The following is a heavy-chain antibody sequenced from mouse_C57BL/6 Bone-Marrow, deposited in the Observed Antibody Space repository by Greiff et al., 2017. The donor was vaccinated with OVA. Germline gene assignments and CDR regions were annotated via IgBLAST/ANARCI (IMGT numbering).Heavy chain of an antibody. Sequence: QVQLQQPGAELVRPGSSVKPSCKASGYTFTSYWMHWVKQRPIQGLEWIGNIDPSDSETHYNQKFKDKATLTVDKSSSTAYMQLSSLTSEDSAVYYCARDDGYTLYYFDYWGQGTTLTVSS. V-gene: IGHV1-52*01. CDR2: IDPSDSET. CDR3: ARDDGYTLYYFDY. J-gene: IGHJ2*01. D-gene: IGHD2-3*01. CDR1: GYTFTSYW.